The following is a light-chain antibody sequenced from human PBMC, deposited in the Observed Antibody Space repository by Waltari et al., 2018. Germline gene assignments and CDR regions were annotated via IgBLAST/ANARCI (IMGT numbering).Light chain of an antibody. CDR2: GAS. J-gene: IGKJ2*01. CDR3: QQCNDWPYT. V-gene: IGKV3-15*01. CDR1: HSVGTE. Sequence: LVMTPSPATLSLSPGERATLSCRASHSVGTELAWYQQKPGQPPRLLIYGASTRATEVPARFSGSGSATEFALTISSLQSEDFAVYYCQQCNDWPYTFGQGTNLEIK.